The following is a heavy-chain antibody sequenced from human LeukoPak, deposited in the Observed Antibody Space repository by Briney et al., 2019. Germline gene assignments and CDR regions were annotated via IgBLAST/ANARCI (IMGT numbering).Heavy chain of an antibody. D-gene: IGHD1-26*01. Sequence: GGSLRLSCEASEFTFSSYSMNWFRQAPGKGLEWVSYISSSSSTIYYAESVKGRFTISRDNAKNSLYLQMSSLRVEDTAVYYCARSRGNSGSYPLDYWGQGTLATVSS. CDR1: EFTFSSYS. CDR3: ARSRGNSGSYPLDY. J-gene: IGHJ4*02. CDR2: ISSSSSTI. V-gene: IGHV3-48*01.